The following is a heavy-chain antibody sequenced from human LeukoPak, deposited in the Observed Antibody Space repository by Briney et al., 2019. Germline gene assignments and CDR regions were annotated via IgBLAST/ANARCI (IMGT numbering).Heavy chain of an antibody. CDR2: IYYSGST. Sequence: SETLSLTCTVSGGSISSSSYYWGWIRQPPGKGLEWIGSIYYSGSTYYNPSLKSRVTISVDTSKNQFSLKLSSVTAADTAVYYCASGKNFGEVIIENYFDYWGQGTLVTVSS. CDR1: GGSISSSSYY. D-gene: IGHD3-3*01. V-gene: IGHV4-39*07. CDR3: ASGKNFGEVIIENYFDY. J-gene: IGHJ4*02.